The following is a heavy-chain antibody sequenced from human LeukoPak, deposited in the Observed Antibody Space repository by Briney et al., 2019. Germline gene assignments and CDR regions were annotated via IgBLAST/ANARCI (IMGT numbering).Heavy chain of an antibody. CDR1: GGSISSYY. Sequence: SETLSLTCTVSGGSISSYYWSWIRQPPGKGLEWIGYIYYSGSTNYNPSLKSRVTISVDTSKNQFSLKLSSVTAADTAVYYCARVADTAMAPFDYWGQGTLVTVSS. V-gene: IGHV4-59*12. CDR2: IYYSGST. J-gene: IGHJ4*02. D-gene: IGHD5-18*01. CDR3: ARVADTAMAPFDY.